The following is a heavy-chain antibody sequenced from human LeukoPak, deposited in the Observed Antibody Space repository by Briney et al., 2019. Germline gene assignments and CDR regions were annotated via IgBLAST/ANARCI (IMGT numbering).Heavy chain of an antibody. D-gene: IGHD3-10*01. CDR2: ITHSGSP. CDR3: ARVTRFNEFGELWFDY. V-gene: IGHV4-34*01. CDR1: GGSFNTYY. J-gene: IGHJ4*02. Sequence: SETLSLTCAVYGGSFNTYYWSWIRQPPGKGLEWIGEITHSGSPNYNPSLKSRVTISSDTSKNQFSLKLTSVTAADTAVYYCARVTRFNEFGELWFDYWGQGTLLTVSS.